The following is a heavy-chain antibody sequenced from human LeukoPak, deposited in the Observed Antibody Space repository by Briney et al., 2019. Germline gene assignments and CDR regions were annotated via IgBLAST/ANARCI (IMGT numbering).Heavy chain of an antibody. J-gene: IGHJ5*02. V-gene: IGHV3-23*01. CDR1: GITFSSYG. CDR3: AKEVVDSSGPSGFDP. Sequence: QPGGSLRLSCAASGITFSSYGMSWVRQAPGKGLEWVSSISSTGGTTYYADSVKGRFTISRDNSKNTLYLQMNTLRAEDTAVYYCAKEVVDSSGPSGFDPWGQGTLVTVSS. CDR2: ISSTGGTT. D-gene: IGHD3-22*01.